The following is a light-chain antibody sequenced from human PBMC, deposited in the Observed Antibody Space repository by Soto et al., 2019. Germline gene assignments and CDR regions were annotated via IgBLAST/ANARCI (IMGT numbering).Light chain of an antibody. J-gene: IGKJ2*01. Sequence: EIVLMQSPDILSLSPGERATVSCRASETITNNDLAWYQKKPGQTPRLLLYGASTRPTGIPDRFSGSGSGTDFTLTIDRLEPEEFAVYFCHHYGTSPPHTFGQGTKLDIK. CDR3: HHYGTSPPHT. CDR2: GAS. V-gene: IGKV3-20*01. CDR1: ETITNND.